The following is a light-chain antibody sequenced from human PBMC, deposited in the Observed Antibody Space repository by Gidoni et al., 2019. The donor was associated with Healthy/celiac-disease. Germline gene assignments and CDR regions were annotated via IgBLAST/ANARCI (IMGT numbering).Light chain of an antibody. CDR2: GNS. CDR3: QSYYSSLSGWV. J-gene: IGLJ3*02. V-gene: IGLV1-40*01. CDR1: SPNIGAGYD. Sequence: QSVLTQPPSVSGAPGQRVTISCTGSSPNIGAGYDVHWSQPLPGTSPKLLIYGNSNLSSGVPARVSGSKSATSASLAITGLQAEDEADYYCQSYYSSLSGWVFGGGTKLTVL.